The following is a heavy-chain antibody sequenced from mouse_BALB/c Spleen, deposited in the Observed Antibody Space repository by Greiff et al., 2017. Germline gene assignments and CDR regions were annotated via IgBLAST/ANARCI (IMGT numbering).Heavy chain of an antibody. Sequence: EVQRVESGGGLVQPGGSRKLSCAASGFTFSSFGMHWVRQAPEKGLEWVAYISSGSSTIYYADTVKGRFTISRDNPKNTLFMQMTSLRSEDTAMYYCARGNWDDYAMDDWGRGTSVTVSS. J-gene: IGHJ4*01. CDR2: ISSGSSTI. V-gene: IGHV5-17*02. CDR3: ARGNWDDYAMDD. CDR1: GFTFSSFG. D-gene: IGHD4-1*01.